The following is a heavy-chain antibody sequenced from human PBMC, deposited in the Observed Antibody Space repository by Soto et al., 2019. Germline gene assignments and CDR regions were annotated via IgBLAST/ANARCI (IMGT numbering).Heavy chain of an antibody. Sequence: EVQLVESGGGLVQPGGSLRLSCAASGFTFSSYSIHWVRQAPEKGLEWVSYIGTSTSTTYYADSVKGRFTISRDNAKNSLFLQMNSLRAEDTAVYYCARALQTSTSGPLGFWGQGTRVTVSS. CDR3: ARALQTSTSGPLGF. CDR2: IGTSTSTT. CDR1: GFTFSSYS. J-gene: IGHJ4*02. D-gene: IGHD1-1*01. V-gene: IGHV3-48*01.